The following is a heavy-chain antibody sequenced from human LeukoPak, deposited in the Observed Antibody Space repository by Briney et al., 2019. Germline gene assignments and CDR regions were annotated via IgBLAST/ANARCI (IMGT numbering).Heavy chain of an antibody. CDR2: IKQDGSEK. D-gene: IGHD3-9*01. V-gene: IGHV3-7*01. CDR3: ARDAYYDILTGYFEPEPFDP. Sequence: GGSLRLSCAASGFTFSSYWMSWVRQAPGKGLEWVANIKQDGSEKHYVDSVKGRFTISRDNAKNSLYLQMNSLRAEDTAVYYCARDAYYDILTGYFEPEPFDPWGQGTLVTVSS. CDR1: GFTFSSYW. J-gene: IGHJ5*02.